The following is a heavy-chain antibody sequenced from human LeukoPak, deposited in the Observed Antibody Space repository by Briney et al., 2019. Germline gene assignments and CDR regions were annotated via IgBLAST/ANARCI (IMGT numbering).Heavy chain of an antibody. CDR2: IYYSAST. V-gene: IGHV4-39*07. CDR3: ARGGYYSDSSGYYYNNYYGMAV. Sequence: SETLSLTCTVSGGSISSSSYYWGWIRQPPGTGLEWIGSIYYSASTYYNPSLKSRVTISVDTSKNQFSLKLTSVTAADTAVYYCARGGYYSDSSGYYYNNYYGMAVWGQGTTVTVSS. J-gene: IGHJ6*02. CDR1: GGSISSSSYY. D-gene: IGHD3-22*01.